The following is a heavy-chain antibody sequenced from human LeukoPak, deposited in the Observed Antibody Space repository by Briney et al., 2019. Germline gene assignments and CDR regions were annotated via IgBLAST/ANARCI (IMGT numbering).Heavy chain of an antibody. V-gene: IGHV3-7*01. CDR1: GFTFSSYW. J-gene: IGHJ4*02. CDR3: AREPEGYCSSTSCYTADY. Sequence: PGGSLRLSCAASGFTFSSYWMSWVRQAPGKGLEWVANIKQDGSEKYYVDSVKGRFTISRDNAKNSLYLQMNSLRAEDTAVYYCAREPEGYCSSTSCYTADYWGQGTLVTVSS. D-gene: IGHD2-2*02. CDR2: IKQDGSEK.